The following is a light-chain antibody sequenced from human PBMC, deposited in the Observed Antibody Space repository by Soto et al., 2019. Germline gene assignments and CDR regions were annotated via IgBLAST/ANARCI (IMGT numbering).Light chain of an antibody. V-gene: IGKV3-20*01. CDR2: GAS. J-gene: IGKJ3*01. CDR1: QSVSSNY. Sequence: IVLTQSPCTLSLSPGERATLSCRASQSVSSNYLAWYQQKPGQAPRLLIYGASSRATGIPDRFSGSGSGTDFTVTISRLEPEDFAVYYCQQYGSSPFAFGPGTKVDIK. CDR3: QQYGSSPFA.